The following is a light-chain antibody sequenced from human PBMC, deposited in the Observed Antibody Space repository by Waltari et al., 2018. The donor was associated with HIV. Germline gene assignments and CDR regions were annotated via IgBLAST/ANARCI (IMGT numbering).Light chain of an antibody. Sequence: QSVLTQPPSVSGAPGQRVPISCTGSSSTIGAGYDVHWYQQLPGTAPKLLIYANINRPSGVPDRFSGSKSGSSASLAITGLQAEDEAHYYCQSFDSSLTTSGVIFGGGTKLTVL. CDR3: QSFDSSLTTSGVI. CDR2: ANI. CDR1: SSTIGAGYD. J-gene: IGLJ2*01. V-gene: IGLV1-40*01.